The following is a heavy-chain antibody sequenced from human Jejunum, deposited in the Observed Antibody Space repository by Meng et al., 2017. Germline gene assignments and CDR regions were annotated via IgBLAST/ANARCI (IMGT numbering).Heavy chain of an antibody. J-gene: IGHJ5*02. Sequence: GSLRPSCTVSGDSFNRYYWSWIRQPPGRGLEWIGYIYYSGSTNYNPSLKSRVTISMDTSTNQFSLKLYSVTDADTAVYYCARVRSTSQPTRFDPWGQGTLVTVSS. CDR3: ARVRSTSQPTRFDP. V-gene: IGHV4-59*01. CDR2: IYYSGST. D-gene: IGHD2/OR15-2a*01. CDR1: GDSFNRYY.